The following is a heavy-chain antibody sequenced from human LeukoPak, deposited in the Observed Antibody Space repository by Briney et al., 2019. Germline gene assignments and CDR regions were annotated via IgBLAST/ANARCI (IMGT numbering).Heavy chain of an antibody. CDR1: GFTFSSYA. D-gene: IGHD6-19*01. CDR2: ISYDGSNK. Sequence: GRSLRLSCAASGFTFSSYAMHWVRQAPGKGLEWVAVISYDGSNKYYADSVKGRFTISRDNSKNTLYLQMNSLRAEDTAVYYCARDQQQWLVLLMVGYYFDYWGQGTLVTVSS. J-gene: IGHJ4*02. CDR3: ARDQQQWLVLLMVGYYFDY. V-gene: IGHV3-30-3*01.